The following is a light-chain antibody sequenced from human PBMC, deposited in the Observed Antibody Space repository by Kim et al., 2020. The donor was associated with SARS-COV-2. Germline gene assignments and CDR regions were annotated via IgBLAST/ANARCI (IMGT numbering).Light chain of an antibody. CDR1: SSRSGKNH. V-gene: IGLV1-47*01. Sequence: QTVTISCSGSSSRSGKNHVYWYQQAPGTAPKVLIIMDDERPSGVPDRISASKSGTSASLAISGLRSEDEGDYYCAAWDDSLSGQVVFGGGTQLTVL. CDR3: AAWDDSLSGQVV. CDR2: MDD. J-gene: IGLJ3*02.